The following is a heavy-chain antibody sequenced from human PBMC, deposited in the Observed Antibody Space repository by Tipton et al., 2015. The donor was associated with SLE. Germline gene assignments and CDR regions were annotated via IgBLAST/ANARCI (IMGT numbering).Heavy chain of an antibody. V-gene: IGHV4-39*02. CDR1: GGSISSSPYY. CDR2: IYYSGST. D-gene: IGHD2/OR15-2a*01. CDR3: ARSSSVRTLLWPTFAY. J-gene: IGHJ4*02. Sequence: TLSLTCSVSGGSISSSPYYWGWIRQPPGKGLEWIASIYYSGSTYYNPSLKSRVTISADTSKNHLSLKLTSVTAADTAVYFCARSSSVRTLLWPTFAYWGQGTLVTVSS.